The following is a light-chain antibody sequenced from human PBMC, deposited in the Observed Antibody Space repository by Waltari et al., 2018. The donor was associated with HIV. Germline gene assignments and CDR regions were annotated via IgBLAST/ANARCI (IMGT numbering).Light chain of an antibody. Sequence: QSALTEPAALSGSPGQAITISCTGASRDVGLYTSVSWYQQHPGKAPKLMIYDVSNRPSGVSNRFSGSKSGNTASLTISGLQAEDEAEYYCSSYTSSSTLVFGGGTKLTVL. CDR2: DVS. CDR3: SSYTSSSTLV. J-gene: IGLJ3*02. V-gene: IGLV2-14*01. CDR1: SRDVGLYTS.